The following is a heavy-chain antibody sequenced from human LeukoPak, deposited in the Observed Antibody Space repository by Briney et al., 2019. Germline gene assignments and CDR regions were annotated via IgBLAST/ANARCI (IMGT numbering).Heavy chain of an antibody. D-gene: IGHD5-18*01. Sequence: GASVKVSCKASGYTFTGYYMHWVRQAPGQGLEWMGWINPNSGGTNYAQKFQGRVTMTRDTSISTAYMELSRMRSDDTAVYYCPRKKGYSYGFFDYWGQGTLVTVSS. CDR1: GYTFTGYY. CDR2: INPNSGGT. J-gene: IGHJ4*02. CDR3: PRKKGYSYGFFDY. V-gene: IGHV1-2*02.